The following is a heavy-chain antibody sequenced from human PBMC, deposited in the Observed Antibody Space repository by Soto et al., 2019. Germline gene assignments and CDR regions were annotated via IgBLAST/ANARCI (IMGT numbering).Heavy chain of an antibody. CDR3: TTRTLNSGYAQLFDY. V-gene: IGHV3-15*07. Sequence: GGSLRLSCAASGFTFSNAWMNWVRQAPGKGLEWVGRIKSKTDGGTTDYAAPVKGRFTISRDDSKNTLYLQMNSLKTEDTAVYYCTTRTLNSGYAQLFDYWGQGTLVTVSS. CDR2: IKSKTDGGTT. CDR1: GFTFSNAW. J-gene: IGHJ4*02. D-gene: IGHD5-12*01.